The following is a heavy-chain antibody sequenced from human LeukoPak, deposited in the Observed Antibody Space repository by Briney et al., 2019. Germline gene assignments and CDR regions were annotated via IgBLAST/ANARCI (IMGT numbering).Heavy chain of an antibody. Sequence: SVKVSCKASGGTFSSYAISWVRQAPGQGLEWMGRIIPIFGTANYAQKFQGRVTIIADESTSTAYMELSSQRSEDTAVYYCARGADYYDSSGYLVYWGQGTLVTVSS. CDR3: ARGADYYDSSGYLVY. J-gene: IGHJ4*02. V-gene: IGHV1-69*13. CDR2: IIPIFGTA. D-gene: IGHD3-22*01. CDR1: GGTFSSYA.